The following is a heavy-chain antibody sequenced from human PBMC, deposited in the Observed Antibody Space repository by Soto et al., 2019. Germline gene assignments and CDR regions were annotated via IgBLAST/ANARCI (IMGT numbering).Heavy chain of an antibody. V-gene: IGHV1-18*04. J-gene: IGHJ6*02. CDR3: ARDWALGYCSSTSCYTDPDYYYYGMDV. CDR1: GYTFTSYG. Sequence: ASVKVSCKASGYTFTSYGISWVRQAPGQGLEWMGWISAYNGNTNYAKKLQGRVTMTTDTSTSTAYMEPRSLRSDGTAVYYCARDWALGYCSSTSCYTDPDYYYYGMDVWGQGTTVTVSS. CDR2: ISAYNGNT. D-gene: IGHD2-2*02.